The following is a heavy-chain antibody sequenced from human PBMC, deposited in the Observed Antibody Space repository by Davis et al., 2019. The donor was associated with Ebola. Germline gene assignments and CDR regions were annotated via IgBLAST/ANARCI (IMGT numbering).Heavy chain of an antibody. V-gene: IGHV1-69*10. D-gene: IGHD2-15*01. J-gene: IGHJ5*02. CDR2: IIPILGIA. Sequence: SVKVSCKASGGTFSSYAISWVRQAPGQGLEWMGGIIPILGIANYAQKFQGRVTITADESTSTAYMELSSLRSEDTAVYYCARGPGVHGYCSGGSCYSWFDPWGQGTLVTVSS. CDR1: GGTFSSYA. CDR3: ARGPGVHGYCSGGSCYSWFDP.